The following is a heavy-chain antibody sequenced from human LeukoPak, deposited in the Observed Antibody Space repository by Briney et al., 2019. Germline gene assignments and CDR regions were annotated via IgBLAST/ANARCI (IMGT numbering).Heavy chain of an antibody. Sequence: SETLSLTPTVSGGSMSPYFWSWIRQPAGKGLEWIGRIYPSGNTNYNPSLKSRVTMSVDTSKNQFSLMLSSVTAADTAVYYCARVWDTNFDYWGQGTLVTVSS. CDR2: IYPSGNT. J-gene: IGHJ4*02. V-gene: IGHV4-4*07. D-gene: IGHD1-26*01. CDR3: ARVWDTNFDY. CDR1: GGSMSPYF.